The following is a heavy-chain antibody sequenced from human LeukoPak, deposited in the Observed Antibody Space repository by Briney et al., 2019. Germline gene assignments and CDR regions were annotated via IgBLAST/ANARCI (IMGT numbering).Heavy chain of an antibody. CDR2: FDPEDGET. D-gene: IGHD6-13*01. CDR3: ATFSPYYSSSSH. V-gene: IGHV1-24*01. Sequence: ASVKVSCKVSGYTLTELSMHWVRQAPGKGLEWMGGFDPEDGETIYAQKVKGRVTMTEDTSTDTAYMELSSLRSEDTAVYYCATFSPYYSSSSHWGQGTLVTVSS. J-gene: IGHJ4*02. CDR1: GYTLTELS.